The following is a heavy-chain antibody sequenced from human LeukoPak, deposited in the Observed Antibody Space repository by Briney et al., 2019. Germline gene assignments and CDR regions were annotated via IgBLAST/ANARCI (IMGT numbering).Heavy chain of an antibody. V-gene: IGHV3-48*03. D-gene: IGHD5-18*01. J-gene: IGHJ6*04. CDR3: ARGGVYSYGQYYYYGMDV. Sequence: GGSLRLSCAASGSTFSSYEMNWVRQAPGKGLEWVSYISSSGSTIYYADSVKGRFTISRDNAKNSQYLQMNSLRAEDTAVYYCARGGVYSYGQYYYYGMDVWGKGTTVTVSS. CDR2: ISSSGSTI. CDR1: GSTFSSYE.